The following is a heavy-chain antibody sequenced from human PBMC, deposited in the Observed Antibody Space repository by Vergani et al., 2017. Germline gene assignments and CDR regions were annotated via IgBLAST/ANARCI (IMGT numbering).Heavy chain of an antibody. J-gene: IGHJ6*02. D-gene: IGHD3-16*01. Sequence: QVQLQESGPGLVKPSETLSLTCTVSGGSFNTYYWSWIRQSPGKGLEWIGYIYYSGSTYYNPSLKSRVTISVDTSKNQFSLKLSSVTAADTAVYYCARVMGQQRTYYYYGMDVWGQGTTVTVSS. CDR3: ARVMGQQRTYYYYGMDV. V-gene: IGHV4-59*06. CDR1: GGSFNTYY. CDR2: IYYSGST.